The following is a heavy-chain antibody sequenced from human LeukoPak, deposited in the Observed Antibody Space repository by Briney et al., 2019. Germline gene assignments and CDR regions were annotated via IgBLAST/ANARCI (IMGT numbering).Heavy chain of an antibody. CDR3: ARRMTTVDY. Sequence: GGSLRLSCVTSGFTFSDYYMSWIRQAPGKGLEWVSYISGSDGTIKYADSVKGRFTISRDNAKNSLYLQMNSLRVEDTAVYYCARRMTTVDYWGQGTLVTVSS. CDR1: GFTFSDYY. J-gene: IGHJ4*02. V-gene: IGHV3-11*01. CDR2: ISGSDGTI. D-gene: IGHD4-11*01.